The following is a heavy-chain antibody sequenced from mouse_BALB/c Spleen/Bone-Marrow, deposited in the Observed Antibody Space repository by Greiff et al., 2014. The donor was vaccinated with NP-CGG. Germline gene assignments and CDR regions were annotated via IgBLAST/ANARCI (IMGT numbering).Heavy chain of an antibody. CDR3: ARNLRDPFAY. Sequence: VKVEESGPGLVAPSQSLSITCTVSGFSLSRYSIHWIRQPPGNGLEWLGMIWGGGSTDYNSALKSRLSIRKDNSKSQVFLKMNSLQTDDTAIYYCARNLRDPFAYWGQGTLVTVSA. V-gene: IGHV2-6-4*01. CDR2: IWGGGST. CDR1: GFSLSRYS. J-gene: IGHJ3*01.